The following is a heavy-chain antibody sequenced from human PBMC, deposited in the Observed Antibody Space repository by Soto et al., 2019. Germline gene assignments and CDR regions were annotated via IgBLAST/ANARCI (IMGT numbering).Heavy chain of an antibody. CDR2: INPSGGST. J-gene: IGHJ5*02. V-gene: IGHV1-46*01. D-gene: IGHD3-22*01. CDR3: ARDRTDYYDSSGYRNWFDP. Sequence: ASVKVSCKASGYTFTSYYMHWVRKAPGQGLEWMGIINPSGGSTSYAQKFQGRVTMTRDTSTSTVYMELSSLRSEDTAVYYCARDRTDYYDSSGYRNWFDPWGQGTLVTVS. CDR1: GYTFTSYY.